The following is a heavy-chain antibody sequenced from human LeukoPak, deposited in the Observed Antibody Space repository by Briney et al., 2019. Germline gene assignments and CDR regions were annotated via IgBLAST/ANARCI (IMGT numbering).Heavy chain of an antibody. J-gene: IGHJ4*02. CDR2: INPNTSGT. V-gene: IGHV1-2*02. Sequence: ASVKVSCKASGYTFTAYYMYWVRQAPGQGLEWMGWINPNTSGTNSAQKFQGRVTMTRDTSISTAYMELKRLSSDDTAVYFCAREGFCTGSKCPAEYWGQGTLVTVSS. CDR1: GYTFTAYY. D-gene: IGHD2-8*02. CDR3: AREGFCTGSKCPAEY.